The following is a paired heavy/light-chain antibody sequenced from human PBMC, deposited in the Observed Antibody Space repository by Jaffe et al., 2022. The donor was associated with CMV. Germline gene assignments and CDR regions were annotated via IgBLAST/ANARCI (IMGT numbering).Light chain of an antibody. CDR1: KLGEKY. J-gene: IGLJ2*01. V-gene: IGLV3-1*01. CDR3: QAWGSTTYVL. CDR2: RDT. Sequence: SYELTQPPSVSVSPGQTATITCSGDKLGEKYICWYQQRPGQSPVLVIYRDTNRPSGIPERFSGSKSGNTATLTISGTQAMDEADYYCQAWGSTTYVLFAGGTKLTVL.
Heavy chain of an antibody. Sequence: QVQLVESGGSVVQPGGSLRLSCAASGFSFANYGIHWVRQAPGKGLEWVALVWSDGSNKYYADSVKGRFTISKDNSKSTVYLQMNSLRAEDTAVYYCARDQAPSPLFCRGRDCYFPTLDSWGQGTLVTVSS. V-gene: IGHV3-33*08. D-gene: IGHD2-15*01. J-gene: IGHJ4*02. CDR2: VWSDGSNK. CDR3: ARDQAPSPLFCRGRDCYFPTLDS. CDR1: GFSFANYG.